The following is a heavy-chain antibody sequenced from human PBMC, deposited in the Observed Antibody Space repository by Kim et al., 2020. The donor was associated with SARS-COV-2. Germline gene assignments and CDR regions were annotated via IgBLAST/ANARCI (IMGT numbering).Heavy chain of an antibody. D-gene: IGHD1-20*01. V-gene: IGHV3-21*01. CDR1: GFTFSSYS. CDR2: ISSSSSYI. J-gene: IGHJ2*01. CDR3: ARAPPSYNWNDRYFDL. Sequence: GGSLRLSCAASGFTFSSYSMNWVRQAPGKGLEWVSSISSSSSYIYYADSVKGRFTISRDNAKNSLYLQMNSLRAEDTAVYYCARAPPSYNWNDRYFDLWGRGTLVTVSA.